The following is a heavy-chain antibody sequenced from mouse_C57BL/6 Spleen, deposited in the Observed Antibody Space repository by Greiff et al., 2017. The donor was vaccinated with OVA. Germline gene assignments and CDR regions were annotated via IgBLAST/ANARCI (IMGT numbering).Heavy chain of an antibody. CDR3: ARSDNYVFFYWYFDV. V-gene: IGHV1-82*01. CDR2: IYPGDGDT. D-gene: IGHD1-3*01. Sequence: VQLQQSGPELVKPGASVKISCKASGYAFSSSWMNWVKQRPGKGLEWIGRIYPGDGDTNYNGKFKGKATLTADKSSSTAYMQLSSLTSEDSAVYYFARSDNYVFFYWYFDVWGTGTTVTVSS. J-gene: IGHJ1*03. CDR1: GYAFSSSW.